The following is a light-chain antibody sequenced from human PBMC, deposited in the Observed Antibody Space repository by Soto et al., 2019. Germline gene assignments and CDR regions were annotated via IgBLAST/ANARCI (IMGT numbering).Light chain of an antibody. CDR3: QQSYSIPPYT. J-gene: IGKJ2*01. V-gene: IGKV1-39*01. CDR1: QSIASY. Sequence: DIQMTQSPSSLPASVGDRVTITCRASQSIASYLIWYQQKPGKAPKVLIYGASTLQSGVPSRFSGSGSGTDFTLTITSLQPEDFATYYCQQSYSIPPYTFGQGTKLEIK. CDR2: GAS.